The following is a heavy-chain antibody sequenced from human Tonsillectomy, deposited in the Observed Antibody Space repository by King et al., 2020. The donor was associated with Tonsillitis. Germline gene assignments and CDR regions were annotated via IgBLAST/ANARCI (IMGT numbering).Heavy chain of an antibody. J-gene: IGHJ4*02. CDR1: GFIFSSYG. CDR2: ISYDGSDK. V-gene: IGHV3-30*18. D-gene: IGHD6-19*01. Sequence: VQLVESGGGVVQPGRSLRLSCAASGFIFSSYGMHWVRQAPGKGLEWVAVISYDGSDKYYADSVKGRFTISRDNSKNTLYLQMNSLRAEDTAVYSCAKRGPYSSVWEGGDYFDHWGLGTLVTVSS. CDR3: AKRGPYSSVWEGGDYFDH.